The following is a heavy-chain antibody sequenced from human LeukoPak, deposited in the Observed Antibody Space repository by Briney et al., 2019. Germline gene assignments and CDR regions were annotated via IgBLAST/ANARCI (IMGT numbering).Heavy chain of an antibody. CDR3: ANLYGDYPLA. CDR1: GFTFSSYA. D-gene: IGHD4-17*01. J-gene: IGHJ4*02. V-gene: IGHV3-23*01. CDR2: ISGSGGST. Sequence: PGGSLRLSCAASGFTFSSYAMSWVRQAPGKGLGWVSAISGSGGSTYYADSVKGRFTISRDNSKNTLYLQMNSLRAEDTAVYYCANLYGDYPLAWGQGTLVTVSS.